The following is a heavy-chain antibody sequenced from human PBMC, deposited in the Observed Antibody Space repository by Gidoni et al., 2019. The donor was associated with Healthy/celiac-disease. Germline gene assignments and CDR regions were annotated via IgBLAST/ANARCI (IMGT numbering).Heavy chain of an antibody. CDR3: ARDARYCSGGSCYRGFDY. Sequence: QVQLQESGPGLVQPSGTLSLTCAVSGGSISSSNWWSWVRQPPGKGLEWIGEIYHSGSTNYNPSLKSRVTISVDKSKNQFSLKLSSVTAADTAVYYCARDARYCSGGSCYRGFDYWGQGTLVTVSS. CDR2: IYHSGST. D-gene: IGHD2-15*01. V-gene: IGHV4-4*02. J-gene: IGHJ4*02. CDR1: GGSISSSNW.